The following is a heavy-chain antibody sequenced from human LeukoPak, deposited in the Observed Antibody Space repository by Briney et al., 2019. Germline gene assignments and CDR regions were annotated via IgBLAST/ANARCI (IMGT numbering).Heavy chain of an antibody. CDR1: GGSISNSSYY. D-gene: IGHD5-18*01. Sequence: NPSATLSLSCTVSGGSISNSSYYWRWIPQPPVKGMGCIWPIYYNSSTYYNPSLKSRVSISIDTSTNHLSLSLRSVTPADTAVYYCARGRSGYSDGSSYYYDMDVWGKGTTVTVSS. J-gene: IGHJ6*03. CDR2: IYYNSST. CDR3: ARGRSGYSDGSSYYYDMDV. V-gene: IGHV4-39*02.